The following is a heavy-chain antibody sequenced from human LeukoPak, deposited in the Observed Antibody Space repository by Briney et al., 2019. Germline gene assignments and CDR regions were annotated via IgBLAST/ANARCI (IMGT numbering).Heavy chain of an antibody. V-gene: IGHV3-21*01. CDR2: ISSSSTYI. CDR3: ATYYDSSGNTFDY. J-gene: IGHJ4*02. D-gene: IGHD3-22*01. Sequence: GGSLRLSCAASGFTFSRYWMHWVRQAPGKGPEWVSSISSSSTYIYYADSVKGQFTVSRDNAKNSLYLQMNSLRAEDTAVYYCATYYDSSGNTFDYWGQGTLVTVSS. CDR1: GFTFSRYW.